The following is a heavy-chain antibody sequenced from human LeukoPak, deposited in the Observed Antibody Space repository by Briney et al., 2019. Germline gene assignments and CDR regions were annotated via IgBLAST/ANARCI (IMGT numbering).Heavy chain of an antibody. V-gene: IGHV4-61*02. D-gene: IGHD3-3*02. Sequence: SQTLSLTCTVSGGSISSGSYYGSWIRQPAGKGLEWIGRIYTSGSTNYNPSLKSRVTISVDTSKNQFSLKLSSVTAADTAVYYCARVLQRAFFDYWGQGTLVTVSS. CDR3: ARVLQRAFFDY. J-gene: IGHJ4*02. CDR2: IYTSGST. CDR1: GGSISSGSYY.